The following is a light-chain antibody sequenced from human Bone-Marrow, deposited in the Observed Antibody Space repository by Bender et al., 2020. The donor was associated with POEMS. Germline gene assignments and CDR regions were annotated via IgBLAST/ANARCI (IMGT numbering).Light chain of an antibody. CDR2: DVS. Sequence: QSALTQPASVSGSLGQSITISCTATSSDVGSYKYVSWYQHHAGKAPKLIIYDVSYRPSGVSNRFSGSKSGNAASLIIAGLQAEDEADYYCSSYTTSSRIFGAGTKLTVL. CDR1: SSDVGSYKY. V-gene: IGLV2-14*03. CDR3: SSYTTSSRI. J-gene: IGLJ2*01.